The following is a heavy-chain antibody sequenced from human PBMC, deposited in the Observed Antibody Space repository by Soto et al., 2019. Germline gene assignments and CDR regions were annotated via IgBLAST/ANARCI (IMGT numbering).Heavy chain of an antibody. CDR1: GFTFSSYS. CDR2: ISSSSSTI. CDR3: ASGRLAYSSSWYILDAFDI. Sequence: GGSLRLSCAASGFTFSSYSMNWVRQAPGKGLEWVSYISSSSSTIYYADSVKGRFTISRDNAKNSLYLQMNSLRAEDTAVYYCASGRLAYSSSWYILDAFDIWGQGTMVTVSS. V-gene: IGHV3-48*04. D-gene: IGHD6-13*01. J-gene: IGHJ3*02.